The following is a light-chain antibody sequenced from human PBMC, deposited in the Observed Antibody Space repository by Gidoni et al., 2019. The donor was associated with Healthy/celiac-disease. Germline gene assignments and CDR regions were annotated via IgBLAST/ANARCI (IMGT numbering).Light chain of an antibody. J-gene: IGKJ3*01. CDR2: AAS. CDR3: QQSYSTLVT. V-gene: IGKV1-39*01. CDR1: QSISSY. Sequence: IQLTQPPSSLSASVGDRVTITCRASQSISSYLNWYQQKPGKAPKLLIYAASSLQSGVPSRFSGSGSGTDFTLTISSLQPEDFATYYCQQSYSTLVTFGPXTKVDIK.